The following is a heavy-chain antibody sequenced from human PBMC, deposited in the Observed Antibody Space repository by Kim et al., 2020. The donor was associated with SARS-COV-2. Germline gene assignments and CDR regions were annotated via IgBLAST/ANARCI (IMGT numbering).Heavy chain of an antibody. J-gene: IGHJ4*02. D-gene: IGHD6-13*01. Sequence: GGSLRLSCAATGFMFNNYAMTWVRQAPGQGLEWVSAISGSGHLTYFADSVKGRFTISRDNSKNTLYLQMNRLRADDTAVCYCAKGKGSPYYFDYWGQGTLVTVSS. CDR1: GFMFNNYA. CDR3: AKGKGSPYYFDY. CDR2: ISGSGHLT. V-gene: IGHV3-23*01.